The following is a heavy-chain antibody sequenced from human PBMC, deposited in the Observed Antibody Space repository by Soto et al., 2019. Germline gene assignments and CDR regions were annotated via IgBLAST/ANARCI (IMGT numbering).Heavy chain of an antibody. V-gene: IGHV3-21*01. CDR2: ISSSSSYI. CDR1: GFTFSSYS. D-gene: IGHD3-22*01. Sequence: EVQLVESGGGLVKPGGSLRLSCAASGFTFSSYSMNWVRQAPGKGLEWVSPISSSSSYIYYADSVKGRFTISRDNAKNSLYLQMNSLRAEDTAVYYCARDSYYYDSSGYWDYWGQGTLVTVSS. CDR3: ARDSYYYDSSGYWDY. J-gene: IGHJ4*02.